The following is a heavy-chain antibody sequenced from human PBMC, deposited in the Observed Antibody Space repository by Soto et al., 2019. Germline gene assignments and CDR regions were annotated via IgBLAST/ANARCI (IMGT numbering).Heavy chain of an antibody. D-gene: IGHD4-17*01. Sequence: PWCSLRLACAASGYTFCSYAVSGVRKAPGKGLEWVSAISGSGGSTYYADSVKGRFTISRDNSKNTLYLQMNSLRAEDTAVYYCAKGMATVTLGPAFDIWGQGTMVTVSS. CDR1: GYTFCSYA. J-gene: IGHJ3*02. CDR2: ISGSGGST. CDR3: AKGMATVTLGPAFDI. V-gene: IGHV3-23*01.